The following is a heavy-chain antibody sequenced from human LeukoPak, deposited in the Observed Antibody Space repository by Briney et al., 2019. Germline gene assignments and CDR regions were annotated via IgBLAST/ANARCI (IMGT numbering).Heavy chain of an antibody. CDR2: ISAYNGNT. CDR1: GYTFTSYG. Sequence: GASVKVSCKASGYTFTSYGISWVRQAPGQGLEWMGWISAYNGNTNYAQKLQGRVTMTTDTSTSTAYMELRSLRSDDTAVYYCARGNSPVLRFVEWLLPQDWFDPWGQGTLVTVSS. V-gene: IGHV1-18*01. J-gene: IGHJ5*02. D-gene: IGHD3-3*01. CDR3: ARGNSPVLRFVEWLLPQDWFDP.